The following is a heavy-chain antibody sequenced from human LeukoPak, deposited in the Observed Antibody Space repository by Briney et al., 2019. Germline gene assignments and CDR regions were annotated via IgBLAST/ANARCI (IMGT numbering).Heavy chain of an antibody. Sequence: PSETLSLTCTVSGGSISSGSYYWGWIRQPPGKGLEWIGSIYHNGNTYYNPSLKSRVTISVDTSKNEFSLKLSSVTAADTAVYYCARAYHSSWYLNWFDPWGQGTLVTVSS. D-gene: IGHD6-13*01. V-gene: IGHV4-39*07. CDR2: IYHNGNT. J-gene: IGHJ5*02. CDR1: GGSISSGSYY. CDR3: ARAYHSSWYLNWFDP.